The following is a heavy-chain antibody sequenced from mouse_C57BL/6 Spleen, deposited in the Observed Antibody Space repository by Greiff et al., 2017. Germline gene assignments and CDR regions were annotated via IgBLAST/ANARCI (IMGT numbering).Heavy chain of an antibody. V-gene: IGHV1-80*01. CDR3: ARWDYPYAMDY. CDR1: GYAFSSYW. J-gene: IGHJ4*01. Sequence: VQLQQSGAELVKPGASVKISCKASGYAFSSYWMNWVKQRPGKGLAWIGQIYPGDGDTNYNGKFKGKATLTADKSSSTAYMQHSSLTSEDSAVYFCARWDYPYAMDYWGQGTSVTVSS. D-gene: IGHD4-1*01. CDR2: IYPGDGDT.